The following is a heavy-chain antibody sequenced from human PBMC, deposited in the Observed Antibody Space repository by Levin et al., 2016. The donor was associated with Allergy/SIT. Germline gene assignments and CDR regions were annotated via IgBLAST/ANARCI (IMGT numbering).Heavy chain of an antibody. D-gene: IGHD2-15*01. CDR3: AASPCSGGSCYSTEYFHH. CDR1: GGSISSGAYT. Sequence: LSLTCAVSGGSISSGAYTWSWIRQPPGKGLEWIGYISHRGNTYYNPSLESRVTISLDRSKNQISLKVTSVTAADTAVYYCAASPCSGGSCYSTEYFHHWGQGALVTVSS. J-gene: IGHJ1*01. V-gene: IGHV4-30-2*01. CDR2: ISHRGNT.